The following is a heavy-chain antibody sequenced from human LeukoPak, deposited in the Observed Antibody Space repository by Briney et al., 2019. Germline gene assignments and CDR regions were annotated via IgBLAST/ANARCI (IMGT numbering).Heavy chain of an antibody. V-gene: IGHV3-23*01. Sequence: GGSLRLSCVASGVTFSSYAMSWVRQAPGKGLEWVSAICGGGGSTYYADSVKGRFTISRDNSKNTLYLQMNSLRAEDTAVYYCAKDVYSSSWYPPRHFDYWGQGTLVTVSS. J-gene: IGHJ4*02. D-gene: IGHD6-13*01. CDR3: AKDVYSSSWYPPRHFDY. CDR1: GVTFSSYA. CDR2: ICGGGGST.